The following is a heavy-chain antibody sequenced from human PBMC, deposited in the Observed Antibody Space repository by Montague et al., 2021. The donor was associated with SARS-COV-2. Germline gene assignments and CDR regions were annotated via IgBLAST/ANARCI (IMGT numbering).Heavy chain of an antibody. D-gene: IGHD4-17*01. CDR2: IYPGDSDT. V-gene: IGHV5-51*03. J-gene: IGHJ6*02. CDR3: ARSGPHDYADYYYYGMDV. Sequence: QSGAEVKKPGESLKISCKGSGYSFTSYWIGWVRQMPGKGLEWMGXIYPGDSDTRYSLSFQGQVTISADKSISTAYLQWSSLKASDTAMYYCARSGPHDYADYYYYGMDVWGQGTTVTVSS. CDR1: GYSFTSYW.